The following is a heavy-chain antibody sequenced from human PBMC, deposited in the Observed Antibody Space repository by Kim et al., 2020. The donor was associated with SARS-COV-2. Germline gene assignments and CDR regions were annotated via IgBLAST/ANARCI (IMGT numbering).Heavy chain of an antibody. CDR3: ARHYASGTYPLDY. J-gene: IGHJ4*02. V-gene: IGHV4-59*08. Sequence: YTPYLKSRVTISMDTSKNQLSLTLTSVTAADTAVYYCARHYASGTYPLDYWGQGTLVTVSS. D-gene: IGHD3-10*01.